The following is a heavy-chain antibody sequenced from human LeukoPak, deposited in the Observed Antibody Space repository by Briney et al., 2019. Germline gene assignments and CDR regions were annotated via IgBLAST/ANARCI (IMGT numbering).Heavy chain of an antibody. D-gene: IGHD2-15*01. V-gene: IGHV3-30*18. CDR1: GFTFSVYG. CDR2: ISHDGTKK. CDR3: AKVFAVSCYSCALDY. J-gene: IGHJ4*02. Sequence: GGSLRLSCAASGFTFSVYGMHWVRQAPGKGLEWVAVISHDGTKKYYAHSVKGRFTISRDNSVDTLHLQMNSLRAEDTAVYFCAKVFAVSCYSCALDYWGQGTLVTVSS.